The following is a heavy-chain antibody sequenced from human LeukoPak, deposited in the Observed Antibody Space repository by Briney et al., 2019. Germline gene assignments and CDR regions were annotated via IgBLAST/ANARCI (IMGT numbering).Heavy chain of an antibody. CDR1: GVSISSSNW. CDR3: ARGDSSGYPDY. V-gene: IGHV4-4*02. CDR2: IYHSGGT. Sequence: SETLSLTCTVSGVSISSSNWWSWVRQPPGKGLEWIGEIYHSGGTNYNPSVKSRLTISVDKSKNQFSLKLSSVTAADTAVYYCARGDSSGYPDYWGQGTLVIVSS. J-gene: IGHJ4*02. D-gene: IGHD3-22*01.